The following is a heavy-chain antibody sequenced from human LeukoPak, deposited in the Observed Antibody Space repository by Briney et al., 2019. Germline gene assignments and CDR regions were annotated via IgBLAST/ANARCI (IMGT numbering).Heavy chain of an antibody. V-gene: IGHV3-9*01. CDR2: ISWNSGSI. D-gene: IGHD3-10*01. CDR1: GFTFDDYA. J-gene: IGHJ4*02. Sequence: GGSLRLSCAASGFTFDDYAMHWVRQAPGKGLEWVSSISWNSGSIGYADSVKGRFTISRDNAKNSLYLQMNSLRAEDTALYYCAKDGGIYWDGSGSNVDYWGQGTLVTVSS. CDR3: AKDGGIYWDGSGSNVDY.